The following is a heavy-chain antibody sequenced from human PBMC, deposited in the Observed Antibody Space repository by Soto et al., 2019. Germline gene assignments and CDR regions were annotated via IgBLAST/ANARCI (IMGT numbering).Heavy chain of an antibody. CDR3: TLRQDTSRGPIY. CDR1: GFSLTTRGMT. CDR2: ST. J-gene: IGHJ4*02. Sequence: SGPTLVNPTQTLTLTCTVSGFSLTTRGMTLGWIRQPPGKAPEWLALSTQYSPSLQSRLTFTEDTSKNQVVLTMTNMDPVDTATYYCTLRQDTSRGPIYWGQGIMVTSPQ. V-gene: IGHV2-5*01. D-gene: IGHD6-13*01.